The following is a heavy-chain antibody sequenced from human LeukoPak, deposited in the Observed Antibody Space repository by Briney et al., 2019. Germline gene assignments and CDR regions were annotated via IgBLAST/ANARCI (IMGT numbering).Heavy chain of an antibody. D-gene: IGHD2-15*01. Sequence: GASVKVSCKASGYTFTGYYMHWVRQAPGQGLEWMGWINPNSGGTNYAQKFQGRVTMTRDTSISTAYMELSRLRSDDTAVYYCARDELDCSGGSCYYYYYMDVWGKGTTVTVSS. CDR1: GYTFTGYY. CDR3: ARDELDCSGGSCYYYYYMDV. J-gene: IGHJ6*03. V-gene: IGHV1-2*02. CDR2: INPNSGGT.